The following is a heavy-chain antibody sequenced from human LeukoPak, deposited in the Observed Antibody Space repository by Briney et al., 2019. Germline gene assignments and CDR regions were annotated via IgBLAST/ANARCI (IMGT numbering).Heavy chain of an antibody. CDR2: IKPGGSEK. CDR1: GFTFSSYW. Sequence: PGGSLRLSCAASGFTFSSYWMTWVRQGPGKGLEWVANIKPGGSEKYYVDSVKGRFTISRDNAKNSLYLQMNSLRAEDTAVYYRATFRFLGTWGQGTMVTVSP. CDR3: ATFRFLGT. V-gene: IGHV3-7*03. D-gene: IGHD3-3*01. J-gene: IGHJ3*01.